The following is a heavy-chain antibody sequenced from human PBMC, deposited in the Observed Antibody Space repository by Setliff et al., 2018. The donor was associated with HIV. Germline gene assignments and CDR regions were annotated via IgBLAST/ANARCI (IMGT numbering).Heavy chain of an antibody. CDR2: IFTGGDT. V-gene: IGHV4-4*07. D-gene: IGHD6-13*01. Sequence: SETLSLTCAVSGVSISGYYWTWIRQPAGKGLEWIWRIFTGGDTNYNPSLKSRVTMSVDTSNNEFSLKLTSVTAADTAVYYCATSTICDGCDYYYMDVWGKGTTVTVSS. CDR1: GVSISGYY. CDR3: ATSTICDGCDYYYMDV. J-gene: IGHJ6*03.